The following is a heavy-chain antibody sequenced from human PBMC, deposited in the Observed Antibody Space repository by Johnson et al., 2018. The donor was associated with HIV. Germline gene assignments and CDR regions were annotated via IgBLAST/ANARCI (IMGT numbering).Heavy chain of an antibody. J-gene: IGHJ3*02. Sequence: VQLVESGGGLVQPGGSLRLSCAVSGFTVISNYMTWVRQAPGKGLEWVSIIYSRDTTYYADSVKGRFTISRDNSKNTLYLQMNSLRAEDTAVYYCAKGAAAAGPDAFDIWGQGTMVTVSS. CDR3: AKGAAAAGPDAFDI. D-gene: IGHD6-13*01. CDR2: IYSRDTT. V-gene: IGHV3-66*02. CDR1: GFTVISNY.